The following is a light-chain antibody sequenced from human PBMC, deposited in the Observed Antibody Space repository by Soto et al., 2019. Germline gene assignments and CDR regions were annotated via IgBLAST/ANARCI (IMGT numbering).Light chain of an antibody. Sequence: DIQMTQSRSSVSACLGERVTMAWRARQGISSWLAWYQQKPGKAPKLLIYAASSLQSGVPSRFSGSGSGTDFTLTISSLQPEDFATYYCQQANSFPWTFGQGTKVDI. CDR2: AAS. CDR1: QGISSW. J-gene: IGKJ1*01. V-gene: IGKV1-12*01. CDR3: QQANSFPWT.